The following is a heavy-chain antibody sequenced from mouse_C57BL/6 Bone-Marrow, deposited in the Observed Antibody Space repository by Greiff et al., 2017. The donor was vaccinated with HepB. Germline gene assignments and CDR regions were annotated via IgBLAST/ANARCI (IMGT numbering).Heavy chain of an antibody. Sequence: EVKLQESGPELVKPGASVKMSCKASGYTFTDYNMHWVKQSHGKSLEWIGYINPNNGGTSYNQKFKGKATLTVNKSSSTAYMELRSLTSEDSAVYYCAPYDYDEGPSHYYAMDYWGQGTSVTVSS. D-gene: IGHD2-4*01. CDR2: INPNNGGT. CDR3: APYDYDEGPSHYYAMDY. V-gene: IGHV1-22*01. J-gene: IGHJ4*01. CDR1: GYTFTDYN.